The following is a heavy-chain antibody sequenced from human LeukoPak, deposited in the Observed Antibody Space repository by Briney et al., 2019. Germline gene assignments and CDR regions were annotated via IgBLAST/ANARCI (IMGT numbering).Heavy chain of an antibody. CDR1: GYTFTSYG. CDR3: AGSPAAKAGHWFDP. D-gene: IGHD2-2*01. Sequence: ASVKVSCKASGYTFTSYGISWVRQAPGQGLEWMGWISAYNGNTNYAQKFQGRVTMTTDTSTSTAYMELRSLRSDDTAVYYCAGSPAAKAGHWFDPWGQGTLVTVSS. J-gene: IGHJ5*02. V-gene: IGHV1-18*01. CDR2: ISAYNGNT.